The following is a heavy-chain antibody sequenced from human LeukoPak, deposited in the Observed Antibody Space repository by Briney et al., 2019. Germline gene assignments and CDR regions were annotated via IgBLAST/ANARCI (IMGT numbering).Heavy chain of an antibody. Sequence: PGGSLRLSCAASGFTFSNYAMHWVRQAPGKGLEYVSSITANGDTTYYANSMKGRFTISRDNSKNTLYLQMGSLRAEDMAVYYCARDRMGSADYWGQETLVTVSS. CDR1: GFTFSNYA. CDR2: ITANGDTT. D-gene: IGHD3-10*01. CDR3: ARDRMGSADY. J-gene: IGHJ4*02. V-gene: IGHV3-64*01.